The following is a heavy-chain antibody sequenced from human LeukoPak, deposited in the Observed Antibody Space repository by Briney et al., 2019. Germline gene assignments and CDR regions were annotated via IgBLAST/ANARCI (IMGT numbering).Heavy chain of an antibody. J-gene: IGHJ5*02. CDR2: IYYSGST. D-gene: IGHD3-3*01. V-gene: IGHV4-30-4*01. Sequence: PSQTPSLTCTVSGGSISSGDYYWSWIRQPPGKGLEWIGYIYYSGSTYYNPSLKSRVTISVDTPKNQFSLKLSSVTAADTAVYYCARSEEANWFDPWGQGTLVTVSS. CDR1: GGSISSGDYY. CDR3: ARSEEANWFDP.